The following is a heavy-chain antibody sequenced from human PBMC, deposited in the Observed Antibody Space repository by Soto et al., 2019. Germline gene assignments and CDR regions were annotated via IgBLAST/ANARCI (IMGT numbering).Heavy chain of an antibody. CDR2: INTNTGNP. CDR3: ARMERFSGYVYYYYYGMDV. J-gene: IGHJ6*02. Sequence: ASVKVSCKASGYTFTSYAMNWVRQAPGQGLEWMGWINTNTGNPTYAQGFTGRFVLSLDTSVSTAYLQICSLKAEDTAVYYCARMERFSGYVYYYYYGMDVWGQGTTVTVSS. V-gene: IGHV7-4-1*01. CDR1: GYTFTSYA. D-gene: IGHD1-1*01.